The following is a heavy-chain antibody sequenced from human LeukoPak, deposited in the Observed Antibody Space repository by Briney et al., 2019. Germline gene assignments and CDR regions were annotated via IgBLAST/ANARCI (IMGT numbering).Heavy chain of an antibody. J-gene: IGHJ4*02. D-gene: IGHD3-16*02. CDR3: ARGGEDYDYVWGSYRYDY. Sequence: SETLSLTCTVSGDSISSGDYYWSWIRQPAGKGLEWIGRISSSGSTNYNPSLKSRVTISVDTSKNQFSLKLSSVTAADTAVYYCARGGEDYDYVWGSYRYDYWGQGTLVTVSS. CDR1: GDSISSGDYY. V-gene: IGHV4-61*02. CDR2: ISSSGST.